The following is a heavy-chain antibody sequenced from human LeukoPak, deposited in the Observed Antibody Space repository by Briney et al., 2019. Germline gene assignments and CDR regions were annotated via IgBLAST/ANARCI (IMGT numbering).Heavy chain of an antibody. CDR3: ARASGLRSFTLIS. CDR2: ISDATAGT. CDR1: GFTFTSDA. D-gene: IGHD3-3*01. J-gene: IGHJ5*02. Sequence: GGSLRLSCAASGFTFTSDAMNWFHQAPGKGLEWVSRISDATAGTYYADSVKGRFTISRDNSKNTLYLQMNSLRAEDTAVYYCARASGLRSFTLISWGLGTLVTVSS. V-gene: IGHV3-23*01.